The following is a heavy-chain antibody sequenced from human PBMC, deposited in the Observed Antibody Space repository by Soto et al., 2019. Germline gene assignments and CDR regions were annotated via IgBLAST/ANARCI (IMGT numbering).Heavy chain of an antibody. V-gene: IGHV3-11*05. Sequence: GGSLRLSCAASGFTFSDYYMSWIRQAPGKGLEWVSYISSSSSYTNYADSVKGRFTISRDNAKNPLYLQMNSLRAEDTAVYYCARDQGEYSGSYYHYFDYWGQGTLVTVSS. D-gene: IGHD1-26*01. CDR3: ARDQGEYSGSYYHYFDY. CDR1: GFTFSDYY. CDR2: ISSSSSYT. J-gene: IGHJ4*02.